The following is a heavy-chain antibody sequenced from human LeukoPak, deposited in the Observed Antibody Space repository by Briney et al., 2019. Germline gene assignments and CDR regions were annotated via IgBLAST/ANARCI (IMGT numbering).Heavy chain of an antibody. CDR2: ITGSSSAI. CDR1: GFTFSNYG. CDR3: ARDHNYGFDY. J-gene: IGHJ4*02. Sequence: GGSLRLSCAASGFTFSNYGMHWVRQAPGKGLEWLSYITGSSSAIYYADSVKGRFAISRDNAKNSLYLQMNSLRDEDTAVYYCARDHNYGFDYWGQGTLVTVSS. D-gene: IGHD5-18*01. V-gene: IGHV3-48*02.